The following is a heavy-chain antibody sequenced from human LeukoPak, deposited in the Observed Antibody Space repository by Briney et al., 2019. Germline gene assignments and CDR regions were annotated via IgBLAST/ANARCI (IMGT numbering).Heavy chain of an antibody. CDR1: GFTFNNFG. V-gene: IGHV3-23*01. CDR3: ATLPYYYDSSGSYYFDY. D-gene: IGHD3-22*01. CDR2: ISGSGGST. Sequence: GGSLRLSCAASGFTFNNFGMSWVRQAPGKGLEWVSAISGSGGSTYYADSVKGRFTISRDNSKNTLYLQMNSLRVEDTAVYYCATLPYYYDSSGSYYFDYWGQGALVTVSS. J-gene: IGHJ4*02.